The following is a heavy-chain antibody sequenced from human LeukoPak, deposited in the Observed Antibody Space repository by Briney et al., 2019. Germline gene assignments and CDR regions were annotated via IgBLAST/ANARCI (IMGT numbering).Heavy chain of an antibody. CDR3: AREVSEGFDF. CDR2: FGTRSTSI. D-gene: IGHD3-22*01. J-gene: IGHJ4*02. Sequence: GGSLRLSCTASGFTFSGYSMNWIRQVPGKGLEWVSSFGTRSTSIYHAGSVKGRFATSRDNAKNSLYLQMNSLRAEDTALYYCAREVSEGFDFWGQGTLVTVSS. CDR1: GFTFSGYS. V-gene: IGHV3-21*01.